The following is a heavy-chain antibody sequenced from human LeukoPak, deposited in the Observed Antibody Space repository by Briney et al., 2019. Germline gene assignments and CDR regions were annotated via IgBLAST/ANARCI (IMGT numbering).Heavy chain of an antibody. J-gene: IGHJ6*03. CDR2: ISGSGGST. CDR1: GFTFSSYA. CDR3: AKSGSSRSYYYYYMDV. D-gene: IGHD3-10*01. V-gene: IGHV3-23*01. Sequence: GGSLRLSCAASGFTFSSYAMSWVRQAPGKGLEWVSAISGSGGSTYYADSVKGRFTISRDNSKNTLYLQMNSLRAEDTAVYYCAKSGSSRSYYYYYMDVWGKGTTVTVSS.